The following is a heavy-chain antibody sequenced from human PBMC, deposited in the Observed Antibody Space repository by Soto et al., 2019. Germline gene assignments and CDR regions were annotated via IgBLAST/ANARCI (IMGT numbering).Heavy chain of an antibody. CDR2: TRDRSNAFST. CDR3: VRVRGNGWYQSDY. D-gene: IGHD6-19*01. CDR1: GFTLSDHY. Sequence: EVQLVESGGGLVQPGGSLRLSCAASGFTLSDHYMDWVRQAPGKGLEWVGRTRDRSNAFSTEYAASVKGRFSISRDAAKDSLYLQMNSLKIEDTAVYYCVRVRGNGWYQSDYWGQGTLVTVSS. V-gene: IGHV3-72*01. J-gene: IGHJ4*02.